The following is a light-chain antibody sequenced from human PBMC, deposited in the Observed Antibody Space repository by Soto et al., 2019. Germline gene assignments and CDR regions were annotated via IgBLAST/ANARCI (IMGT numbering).Light chain of an antibody. J-gene: IGLJ3*02. V-gene: IGLV2-11*01. CDR1: SSDVGSYNY. CDR2: NVN. CDR3: CSYAGSNIWV. Sequence: QSALTQPRSVSGSPGQSVTISCTGTSSDVGSYNYVSWYQQHPGKAPKLILSNVNNLPSGVPGRFSGSKSGNTASLTISGLQAEDEADYYCCSYAGSNIWVFGGGTKVTVL.